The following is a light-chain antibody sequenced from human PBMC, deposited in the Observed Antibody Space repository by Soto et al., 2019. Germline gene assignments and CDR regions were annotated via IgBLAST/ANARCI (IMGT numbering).Light chain of an antibody. CDR3: SSYTSSVAHV. J-gene: IGLJ1*01. Sequence: QSALTQPASVSGSPGQSITISCTGTSSDVGSYNSVSWYQQHPGKAPKLMIYEVSNRPSGISNRFSGSKSGNTASLTISGLQAEDEADYYCSSYTSSVAHVFGTGTKLTVL. CDR2: EVS. CDR1: SSDVGSYNS. V-gene: IGLV2-14*01.